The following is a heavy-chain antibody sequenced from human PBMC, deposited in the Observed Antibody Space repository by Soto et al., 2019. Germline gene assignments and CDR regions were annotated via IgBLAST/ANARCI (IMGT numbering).Heavy chain of an antibody. D-gene: IGHD2-8*01. V-gene: IGHV1-3*04. CDR2: INTDTGNT. CDR3: ARRVSGWFDP. J-gene: IGHJ5*02. CDR1: GNTFTGYA. Sequence: ASVKVSCKASGNTFTGYAGHWLRLAPGQGLEWMGWINTDTGNTKYSQKFQGRLAISRDTSASTVYMELSSLKSQDTTVYYCARRVSGWFDPWGHGSLVTVSS.